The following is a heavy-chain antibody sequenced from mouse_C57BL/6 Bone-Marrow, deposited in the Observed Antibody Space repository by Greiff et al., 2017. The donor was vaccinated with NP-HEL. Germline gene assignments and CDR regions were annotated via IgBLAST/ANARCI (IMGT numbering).Heavy chain of an antibody. D-gene: IGHD1-1*01. CDR3: ARAYYYGSRGNAMEY. CDR2: IFPGSGST. Sequence: QVQLQQSGPELVKPGASVKISCKASGYTFTDYYINWVKQSPGQGLEWIGWIFPGSGSTYYNEKFKGKATLTVDKSSSTAYMLLSSLTSEDSAVYFCARAYYYGSRGNAMEYWGQGTSVTVSS. V-gene: IGHV1-75*01. CDR1: GYTFTDYY. J-gene: IGHJ4*01.